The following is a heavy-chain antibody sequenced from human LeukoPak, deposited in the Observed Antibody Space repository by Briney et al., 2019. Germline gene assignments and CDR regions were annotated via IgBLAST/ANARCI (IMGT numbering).Heavy chain of an antibody. D-gene: IGHD6-13*01. CDR2: IRYDGSYQ. V-gene: IGHV3-30*02. CDR3: GRVRGASSSSWYFDY. CDR1: GFAFTAHG. Sequence: TGGSLRLSCAASGFAFTAHGMDWVRQAPGKGLEWVATIRYDGSYQYYAESVKGRFTVSRDNSKNTLYLQMNSLRAEDTAVYYCGRVRGASSSSWYFDYWGQGTLVTVSS. J-gene: IGHJ4*02.